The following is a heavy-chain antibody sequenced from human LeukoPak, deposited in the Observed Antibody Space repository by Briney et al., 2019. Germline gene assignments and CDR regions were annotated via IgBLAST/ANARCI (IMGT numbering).Heavy chain of an antibody. Sequence: PSETLSLTCTVSGGSISSSSYYWSWIRQPPGKGLEWIGYIYYSGSTNCNPSLKSRVTISVDTSKNQFSLKLSSVTAADTAVYYCARDNPAYYYDSSGYRASGPLDYWGQGTLVTVSS. CDR2: IYYSGST. CDR1: GGSISSSSYY. J-gene: IGHJ4*02. V-gene: IGHV4-61*01. D-gene: IGHD3-22*01. CDR3: ARDNPAYYYDSSGYRASGPLDY.